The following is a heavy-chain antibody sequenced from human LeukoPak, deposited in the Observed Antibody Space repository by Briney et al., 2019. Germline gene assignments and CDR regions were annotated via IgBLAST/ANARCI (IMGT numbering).Heavy chain of an antibody. D-gene: IGHD2-2*01. J-gene: IGHJ6*02. V-gene: IGHV4-39*01. CDR3: ARQESSTRRYYYYYYGMDV. Sequence: KPSETLSLTCTVSGGSISSSSYYWGWIRQPPGEGLEWIGSIYYSGSTYYNPSLKSRVTISVDTSKNQFSLKLSSVTAADTAVYYCARQESSTRRYYYYYYGMDVWGQGTTVTVSS. CDR1: GGSISSSSYY. CDR2: IYYSGST.